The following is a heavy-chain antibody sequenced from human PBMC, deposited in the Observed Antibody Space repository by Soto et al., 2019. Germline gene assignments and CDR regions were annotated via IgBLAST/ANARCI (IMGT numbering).Heavy chain of an antibody. Sequence: SETLSLTCAVYGGSFSGYYWSWIRQPPGKGLEWIGEINHSGSTNYNPSLKSRVTISVDTSKNQFSLKLSSVTAADTAVYYCARDFFGVVRDYYGMDVWGQGTTVTVSS. CDR2: INHSGST. V-gene: IGHV4-34*01. CDR1: GGSFSGYY. CDR3: ARDFFGVVRDYYGMDV. D-gene: IGHD3-3*01. J-gene: IGHJ6*02.